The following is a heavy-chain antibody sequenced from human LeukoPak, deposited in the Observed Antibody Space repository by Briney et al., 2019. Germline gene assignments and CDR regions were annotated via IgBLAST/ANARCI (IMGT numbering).Heavy chain of an antibody. CDR3: AKDSPRFLEWLSGRYYYMDV. V-gene: IGHV3-23*01. CDR1: GFTFSSYA. J-gene: IGHJ6*03. Sequence: QPGGSLRLSCAASGFTFSSYAMSWVRQAPGKGVEWVGAISGSGGSTYYAASVKGRFTISRDNSKNTLYLQMNSLRAEDTAVYYCAKDSPRFLEWLSGRYYYMDVWGKGTTVTVSS. D-gene: IGHD3-3*01. CDR2: ISGSGGST.